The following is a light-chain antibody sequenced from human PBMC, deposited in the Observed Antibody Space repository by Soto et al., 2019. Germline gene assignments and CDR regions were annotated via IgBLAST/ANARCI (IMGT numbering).Light chain of an antibody. CDR3: TAWDARLNGQV. V-gene: IGLV1-44*01. J-gene: IGLJ2*01. CDR1: SSNIGSHT. CDR2: SHN. Sequence: QSVLTQPPSASGTPGQRVTISSSGSSSNIGSHTVTWYQQVPGTAPKLLIFSHNQRPSGVPDRFSGSKSGTSASLAISGLQSDDEADYYCTAWDARLNGQVFGGGTKLTVL.